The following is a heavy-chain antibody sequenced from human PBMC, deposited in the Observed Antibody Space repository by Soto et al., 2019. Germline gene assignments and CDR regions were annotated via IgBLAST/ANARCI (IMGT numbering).Heavy chain of an antibody. V-gene: IGHV1-69*01. Sequence: VRQAPGQGLEWMGGIITIFGTXHYAQKFQGRVTITADESTSTAYIELSSLRSEDTAEYYCARGSTQVDYWGQGTLVTVSS. CDR3: ARGSTQVDY. D-gene: IGHD6-13*01. CDR2: IITIFGTX. J-gene: IGHJ4*02.